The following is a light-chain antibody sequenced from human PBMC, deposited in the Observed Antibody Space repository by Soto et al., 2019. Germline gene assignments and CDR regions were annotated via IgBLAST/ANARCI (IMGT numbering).Light chain of an antibody. J-gene: IGKJ4*01. CDR2: DTS. Sequence: EIVLTQSPVTLSLSPGERATLSCRASQSVNSLLAWYQQKPGQAPRLLIYDTSKRATGIPARFSGSGSGTDFTLTISSLEPEDFAIYYCQQRAKWPLTFGGGTKVEIK. V-gene: IGKV3-11*01. CDR1: QSVNSL. CDR3: QQRAKWPLT.